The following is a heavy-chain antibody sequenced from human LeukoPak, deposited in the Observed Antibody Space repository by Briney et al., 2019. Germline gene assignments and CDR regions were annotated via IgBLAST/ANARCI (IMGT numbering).Heavy chain of an antibody. CDR1: GFTFSSFW. Sequence: GGSLGLSCAASGFTFSSFWMSWVRQAPGKGLEWVANIKEDGSDKYYVDSVKGRFTIYRDNAKNSLYLQMNSLNTEDTAVYYCARSGVVVPSAPVRFDPWGQGTLVTVSS. CDR2: IKEDGSDK. CDR3: ARSGVVVPSAPVRFDP. V-gene: IGHV3-7*01. J-gene: IGHJ5*02. D-gene: IGHD2-2*01.